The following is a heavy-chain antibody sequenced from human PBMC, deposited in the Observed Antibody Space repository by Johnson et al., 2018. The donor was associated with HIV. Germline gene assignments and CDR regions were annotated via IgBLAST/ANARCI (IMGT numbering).Heavy chain of an antibody. V-gene: IGHV3-30*04. J-gene: IGHJ3*02. Sequence: QVQLVESGGGVVQPGRSLRLSCAASGFTFSSYAMHWVRQAPGKGLEWVAVISYYGSNKYYADSVKGRFTISRDNSKNTLYLQMNSLRAEDTAVYYCAKSDSGYDAFDIWGQGTMVTVSS. CDR2: ISYYGSNK. CDR1: GFTFSSYA. D-gene: IGHD5-12*01. CDR3: AKSDSGYDAFDI.